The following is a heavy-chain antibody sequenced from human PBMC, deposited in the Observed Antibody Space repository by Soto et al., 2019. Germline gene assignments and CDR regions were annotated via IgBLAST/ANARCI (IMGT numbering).Heavy chain of an antibody. CDR3: VRGKSIPLRTTLRCIDP. CDR1: GGSFSGYY. D-gene: IGHD4-17*01. V-gene: IGHV4-34*01. J-gene: IGHJ5*02. CDR2: INHSGST. Sequence: SETLSLTCAVYGGSFSGYYWSWIRQPPGKGLEWIGEINHSGSTNYNPSLKSRVTISVDTSKNQFSLKLSSVTAADTAVYYCVRGKSIPLRTTLRCIDPRGQGTLGTGFS.